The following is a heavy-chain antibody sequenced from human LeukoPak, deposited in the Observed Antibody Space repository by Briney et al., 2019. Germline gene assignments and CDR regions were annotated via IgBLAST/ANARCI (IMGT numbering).Heavy chain of an antibody. CDR1: GFAFSSYG. CDR2: ISGGSSSV. Sequence: GGSLRLSCAASGFAFSSYGVRWVRQAPGKGLEWVSHISGGSSSVYYADSVKGRFTISRDNAKNSLYLQMNSLRDEDTAVYYLARKYGRYTDYWGQGTLVTVSS. J-gene: IGHJ4*02. D-gene: IGHD5-12*01. V-gene: IGHV3-48*02. CDR3: ARKYGRYTDY.